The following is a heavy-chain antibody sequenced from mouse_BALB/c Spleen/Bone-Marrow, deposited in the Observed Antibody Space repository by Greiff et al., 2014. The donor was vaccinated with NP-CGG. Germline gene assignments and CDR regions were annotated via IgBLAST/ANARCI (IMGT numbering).Heavy chain of an antibody. J-gene: IGHJ2*01. Sequence: EVKLVESRAALVKPGASVKLSCTASGFNIKDTYMHWVKQRPEQGLEWIGRIDPANGNTKYDPKFQGKATITADTSSNTAYLQLSSLTSEDTAVYYCANYYYGSHFDYWGQGTTLTVSS. V-gene: IGHV14-3*02. CDR3: ANYYYGSHFDY. CDR1: GFNIKDTY. CDR2: IDPANGNT. D-gene: IGHD1-1*01.